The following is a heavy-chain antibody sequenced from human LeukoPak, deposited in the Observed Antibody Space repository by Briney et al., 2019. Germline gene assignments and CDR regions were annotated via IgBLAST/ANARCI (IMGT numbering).Heavy chain of an antibody. CDR1: GFTFSIYA. CDR2: ISGRGDRA. CDR3: AKDRGSNNFWTGGFAQ. V-gene: IGHV3-23*01. D-gene: IGHD3/OR15-3a*01. J-gene: IGHJ4*02. Sequence: GGSLRLSCAASGFTFSIYAMTWVRQAPGRGLEWVSAISGRGDRAYYADSVEGRFTISRDASKRTLFLKMSSLRAEDTAVYYCAKDRGSNNFWTGGFAQWGQGTLVTVSS.